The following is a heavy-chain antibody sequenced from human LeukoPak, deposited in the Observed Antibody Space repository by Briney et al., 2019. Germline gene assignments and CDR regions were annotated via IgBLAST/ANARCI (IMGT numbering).Heavy chain of an antibody. CDR1: GFTFSSYA. J-gene: IGHJ4*02. CDR3: AKGYYDSSGYFIGY. D-gene: IGHD3-22*01. CDR2: ISGRGGST. V-gene: IGHV3-23*01. Sequence: GGSLRLSCAASGFTFSSYAMSWVRQAPGKGLEWVSAISGRGGSTYYADSVKGRFTISRDNSKNTLYLQMNSLRAEDTAVYYCAKGYYDSSGYFIGYWGQGTLVTVSS.